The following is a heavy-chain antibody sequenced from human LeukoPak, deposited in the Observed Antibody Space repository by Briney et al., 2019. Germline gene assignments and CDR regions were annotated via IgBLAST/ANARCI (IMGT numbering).Heavy chain of an antibody. CDR2: ISSNGGST. D-gene: IGHD1-26*01. CDR1: GFTFSSYA. V-gene: IGHV3-64*01. CDR3: ARESTIGFDP. Sequence: GGSLRLSCAASGFTFSSYAMHWVRQAPGKGLEYVSAISSNGGSTYYVNSVKGRFTISRDNSKNTLYLQMGSLRAEDMAVYYCARESTIGFDPWGQGTLVTVSS. J-gene: IGHJ5*02.